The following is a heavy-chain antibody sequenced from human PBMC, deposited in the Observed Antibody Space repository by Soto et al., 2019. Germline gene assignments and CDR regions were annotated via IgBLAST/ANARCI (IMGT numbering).Heavy chain of an antibody. D-gene: IGHD1-1*01. CDR1: GYSFTSYW. CDR3: ARHLNVAVQLERRDYYYYYMDV. V-gene: IGHV5-51*01. CDR2: IYPGDSDT. Sequence: GESLKISCKCSGYSFTSYWIGWVRQMPGKGLEWMGIIYPGDSDTRYSPSFQGQVTISADKSISTAYLQWSSLKASDTAMYYCARHLNVAVQLERRDYYYYYMDVWGKGTTVTVSS. J-gene: IGHJ6*03.